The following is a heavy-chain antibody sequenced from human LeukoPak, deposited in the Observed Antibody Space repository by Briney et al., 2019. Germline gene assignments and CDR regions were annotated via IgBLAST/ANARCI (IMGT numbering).Heavy chain of an antibody. V-gene: IGHV3-7*01. Sequence: GGSLRLSCAASGFTFSSYWMSWVRQAPGKGREWVANIKQDGSEKYHVESVKGRFTISTDNAKSSLYLQMTSLRAVATAVYYCARLTLGYCSSTSCYKESGFDYWGQGTLVTVSS. D-gene: IGHD2-2*02. CDR3: ARLTLGYCSSTSCYKESGFDY. CDR2: IKQDGSEK. J-gene: IGHJ4*02. CDR1: GFTFSSYW.